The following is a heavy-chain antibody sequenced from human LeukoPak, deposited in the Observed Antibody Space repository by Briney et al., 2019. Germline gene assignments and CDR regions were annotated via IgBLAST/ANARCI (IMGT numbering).Heavy chain of an antibody. Sequence: ETLSLTCAVYGGSFSGYYWSWIRQPPGKGLEWIGDINHSGSTNYNPSLKSRVTISVDTSKNQFSLKLSSVTAADTAVYYCDVMYYDSSGYMRDYWGQGTLVTVSS. CDR2: INHSGST. V-gene: IGHV4-34*01. J-gene: IGHJ4*02. D-gene: IGHD3-22*01. CDR1: GGSFSGYY. CDR3: DVMYYDSSGYMRDY.